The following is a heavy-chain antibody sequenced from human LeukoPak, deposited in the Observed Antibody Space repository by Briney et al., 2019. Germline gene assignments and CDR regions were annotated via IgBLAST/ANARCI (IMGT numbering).Heavy chain of an antibody. CDR2: IYTSGAT. V-gene: IGHV4-4*07. CDR3: ARNREYSSGWYYFDD. CDR1: GGSISPYY. D-gene: IGHD6-19*01. J-gene: IGHJ4*02. Sequence: PSETLSLTCTASGGSISPYYWSWIRQPAGKGLEWVGRIYTSGATNYNPSLSSRVTMSLDTSKNQFSLELRSVTAADTAVYYCARNREYSSGWYYFDDWGQGTLVTVSS.